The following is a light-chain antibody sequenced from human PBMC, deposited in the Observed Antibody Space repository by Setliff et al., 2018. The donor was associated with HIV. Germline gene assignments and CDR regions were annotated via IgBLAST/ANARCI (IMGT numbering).Light chain of an antibody. CDR2: STN. Sequence: QTVVTQEPAFSVSPGGTVTLTCGLTSGSVSTSNYPSWYQQTPGQAPRTLIYSTNIRSSGVPDRFSGSIVGNKAALTIAGAQADDESDYFCRLYLSSGIYVFGTGTKVTVL. J-gene: IGLJ1*01. CDR1: SGSVSTSNY. CDR3: RLYLSSGIYV. V-gene: IGLV8-61*01.